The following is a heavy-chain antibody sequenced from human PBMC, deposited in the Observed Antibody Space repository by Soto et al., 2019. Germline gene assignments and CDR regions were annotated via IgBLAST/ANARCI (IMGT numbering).Heavy chain of an antibody. D-gene: IGHD3-3*01. V-gene: IGHV4-59*01. J-gene: IGHJ6*03. CDR1: GGSISSYY. Sequence: QVQLQESGPGLVKPSETLSLTCTVSGGSISSYYWSWIRQPPGKGLEWIGYIYYSGSTNYNPSLKSRVTISVDTAKNQFSLKLSSVTAADTAVYYCARLNYYDFWSGYYKDRRGNYYYYMDVWGKGTTVTVSS. CDR3: ARLNYYDFWSGYYKDRRGNYYYYMDV. CDR2: IYYSGST.